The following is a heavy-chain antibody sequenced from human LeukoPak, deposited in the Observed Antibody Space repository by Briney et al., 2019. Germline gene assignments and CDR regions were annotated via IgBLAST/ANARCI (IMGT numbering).Heavy chain of an antibody. Sequence: GGSLRLSCAASGFTFSSYAMSWVRQAPGKGLEWVSAISGSGGSTYYADSVKGRFTISRDNSKNTLYFQMNSLRAEDTAVYYCAGKHGYSYGYDYWGQGTLVTVSS. CDR2: ISGSGGST. CDR1: GFTFSSYA. J-gene: IGHJ4*02. V-gene: IGHV3-23*01. D-gene: IGHD5-18*01. CDR3: AGKHGYSYGYDY.